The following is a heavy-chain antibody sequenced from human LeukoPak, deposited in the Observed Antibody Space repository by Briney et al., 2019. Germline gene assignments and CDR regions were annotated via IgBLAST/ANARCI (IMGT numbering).Heavy chain of an antibody. D-gene: IGHD2-21*01. Sequence: ASVKVSCKASGYTFTSYDINWVRQATGQGLEWMGWMNPNSGNTGYAQKFQGRVTITRNTSISTAYMELSSLRSEDTAVCYCARSVARGQFDPWGQGTLVTVSS. J-gene: IGHJ5*02. V-gene: IGHV1-8*03. CDR2: MNPNSGNT. CDR3: ARSVARGQFDP. CDR1: GYTFTSYD.